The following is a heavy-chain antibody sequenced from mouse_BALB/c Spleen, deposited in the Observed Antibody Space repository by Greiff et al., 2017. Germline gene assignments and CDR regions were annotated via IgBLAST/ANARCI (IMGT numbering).Heavy chain of an antibody. D-gene: IGHD2-4*01. Sequence: EVMLVESGGDLVKPGGSLKLSCAASGFTFSSYGMSWVRQTPDKRLEWVATISSGGSYTYYPDSVKGRFTISRDNAKNTLYLQMSSLKSEDTAMYYCARHVYDYDVGFAYWGQGTLVTVSA. V-gene: IGHV5-6*02. J-gene: IGHJ3*01. CDR1: GFTFSSYG. CDR2: ISSGGSYT. CDR3: ARHVYDYDVGFAY.